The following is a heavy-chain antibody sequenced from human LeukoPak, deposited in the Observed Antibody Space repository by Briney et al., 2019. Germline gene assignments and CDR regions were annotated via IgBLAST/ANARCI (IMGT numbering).Heavy chain of an antibody. CDR1: GFTVSSNY. Sequence: IQPGGSLRLSCAASGFTVSSNYMSWVRQAPGKGLEWVSGIYSGGSTYYADSVKGRFTISRDNSKNTLYLQMNGLRGEDTAVYYCARSAVTGPGWIGSWGQGTLVTVSS. D-gene: IGHD6-19*01. J-gene: IGHJ5*01. V-gene: IGHV3-53*01. CDR3: ARSAVTGPGWIGS. CDR2: IYSGGST.